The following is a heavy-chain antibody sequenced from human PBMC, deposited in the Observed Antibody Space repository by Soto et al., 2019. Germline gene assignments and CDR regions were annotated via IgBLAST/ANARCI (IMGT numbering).Heavy chain of an antibody. J-gene: IGHJ5*02. Sequence: SETLSLTCTVSGGSISSYYWSWIRQPPGKGLEWIGYIYYSGSTNYNPSLKSRVTISVDTSKNQFALRLSSVTAADTAVYYCARGSRNWNYGENNWFDPWGQGTLVTVSS. CDR2: IYYSGST. V-gene: IGHV4-59*01. D-gene: IGHD1-7*01. CDR1: GGSISSYY. CDR3: ARGSRNWNYGENNWFDP.